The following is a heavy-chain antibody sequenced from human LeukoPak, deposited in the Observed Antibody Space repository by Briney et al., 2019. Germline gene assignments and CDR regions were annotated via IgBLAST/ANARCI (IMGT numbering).Heavy chain of an antibody. CDR2: IYTSGSS. D-gene: IGHD6-13*01. J-gene: IGHJ4*02. Sequence: SETLSLTCTVPGGSISSYYWSWIRQPAGKGLEWIGRIYTSGSSNSNPSLKSRVTMSADTSKNQFSLNLSSVTAADTAVYYCARGIADPYSFDSWGQGTLVTVSS. CDR1: GGSISSYY. V-gene: IGHV4-4*07. CDR3: ARGIADPYSFDS.